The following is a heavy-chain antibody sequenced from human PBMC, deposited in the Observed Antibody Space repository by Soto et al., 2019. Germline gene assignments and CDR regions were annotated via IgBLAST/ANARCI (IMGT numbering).Heavy chain of an antibody. CDR2: IKQDGSEK. J-gene: IGHJ3*02. D-gene: IGHD1-20*01. CDR3: ARVNPNIPYNDAFDI. Sequence: GGSLRLSCAASGFTFSSYWMSWVRQAPGKGLEWVANIKQDGSEKYYVDSVKGRFTISRDNAKNSLYLQMNSLRAEDTAVYYCARVNPNIPYNDAFDIWGQGTMVTVSS. CDR1: GFTFSSYW. V-gene: IGHV3-7*01.